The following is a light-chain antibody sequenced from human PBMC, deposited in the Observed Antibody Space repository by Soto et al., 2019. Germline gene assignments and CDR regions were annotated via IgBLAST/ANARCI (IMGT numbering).Light chain of an antibody. J-gene: IGLJ2*01. Sequence: QSVLTQPASVSGSPGQSITISCTGTSSDVGNYNLVSWYQQHPGKAPKLMTYEVNKRPSGVSDRFSGSKSGDTASLTISGLQAEDEADCYCCSYAASDTFVFGVGTKLTVL. V-gene: IGLV2-23*02. CDR2: EVN. CDR1: SSDVGNYNL. CDR3: CSYAASDTFV.